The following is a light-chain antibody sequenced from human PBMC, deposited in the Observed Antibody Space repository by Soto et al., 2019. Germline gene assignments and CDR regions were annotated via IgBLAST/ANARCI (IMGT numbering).Light chain of an antibody. CDR3: QQFNSYPLT. V-gene: IGKV1-5*01. J-gene: IGKJ1*01. CDR1: QSISSW. CDR2: DAS. Sequence: DIQRTQSPSTLSASVGDRVPITGRASQSISSWLAWYKQKQGKAPKLLIYDASSLESGVPSRFSGSGYGTEFTLTISSRQPDDFATYYCQQFNSYPLTFGQGTKVEIK.